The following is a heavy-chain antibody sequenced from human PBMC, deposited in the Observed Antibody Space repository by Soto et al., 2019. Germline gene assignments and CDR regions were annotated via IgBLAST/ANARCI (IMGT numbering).Heavy chain of an antibody. V-gene: IGHV1-18*01. CDR1: GYTFTSYV. CDR2: ISAYNGNT. J-gene: IGHJ4*02. CDR3: AKIPPGYSYGYFYFDY. D-gene: IGHD5-18*01. Sequence: ASVKVSCKASGYTFTSYVISWVRQAPGQGLEWMGWISAYNGNTNYAQKLQGRVTMTIDTSTYTAYMELRSLTSDDTAVYYCAKIPPGYSYGYFYFDYWGQGTLVTVSS.